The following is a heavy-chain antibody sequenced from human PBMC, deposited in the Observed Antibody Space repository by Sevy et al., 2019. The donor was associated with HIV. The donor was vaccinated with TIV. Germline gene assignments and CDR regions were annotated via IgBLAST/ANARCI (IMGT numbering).Heavy chain of an antibody. V-gene: IGHV3-23*01. J-gene: IGHJ5*02. D-gene: IGHD4-17*01. CDR3: AKCLTPLTNQWSFDP. CDR1: GFTFSSSA. CDR2: ITSNGGST. Sequence: GGSLRLSCAASGFTFSSSAMTWVRQAPGKGLEWVSAITSNGGSTFYADSLKGRFTISRDISQNTLFLQRNSLRAEDTAVYYCAKCLTPLTNQWSFDPCGQGTLVTVSS.